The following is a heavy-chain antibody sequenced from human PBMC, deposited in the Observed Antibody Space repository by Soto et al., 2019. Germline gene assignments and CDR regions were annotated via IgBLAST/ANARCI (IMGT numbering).Heavy chain of an antibody. Sequence: SETLSLTCTVSGGSISSYYWSWIRQPPGKGLEWIGYIYYSGSTKYNPSLQSRVTMSVDTSKNQFSLNLSSVTAADTAVYFCANLVRGVVGYYFDYWGQGTQVTVSS. D-gene: IGHD3-10*01. CDR2: IYYSGST. CDR1: GGSISSYY. V-gene: IGHV4-59*08. J-gene: IGHJ4*02. CDR3: ANLVRGVVGYYFDY.